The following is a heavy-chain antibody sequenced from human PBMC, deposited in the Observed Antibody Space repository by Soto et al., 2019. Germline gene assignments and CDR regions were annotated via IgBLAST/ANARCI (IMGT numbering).Heavy chain of an antibody. Sequence: GGSLRLSCAASGFKFSNYAMSWVRQAPGKGLEWVSLISATGGGAYYADSVKGRFTISRDNSHNTLYLQVHSLTAEDTAVYYCAKDRRAGGNSAFYFDFWGQGAQVTVSA. J-gene: IGHJ4*02. CDR1: GFKFSNYA. CDR3: AKDRRAGGNSAFYFDF. CDR2: ISATGGGA. V-gene: IGHV3-23*01. D-gene: IGHD3-16*01.